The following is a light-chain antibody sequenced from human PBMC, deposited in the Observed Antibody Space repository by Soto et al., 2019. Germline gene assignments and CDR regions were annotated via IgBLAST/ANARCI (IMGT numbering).Light chain of an antibody. Sequence: IIMKQSPATLSVSPGERATLSCRASQSVSSNLAWYQQKPGQAPRLLIYGASIRATGIPARFSGSGSGTDFTLTISSLQSEDFAVYYCQQYNNWPPWTFGQGTKVDIK. CDR3: QQYNNWPPWT. CDR2: GAS. J-gene: IGKJ1*01. CDR1: QSVSSN. V-gene: IGKV3-15*01.